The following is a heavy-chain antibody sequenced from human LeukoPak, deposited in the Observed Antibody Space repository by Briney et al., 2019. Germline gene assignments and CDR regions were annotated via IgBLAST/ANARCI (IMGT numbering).Heavy chain of an antibody. J-gene: IGHJ4*02. CDR2: ISSTSSYI. CDR1: GFTFSSYS. V-gene: IGHV3-21*01. CDR3: AALRVGESDY. D-gene: IGHD3-10*01. Sequence: GGSLRLSCAASGFTFSSYSMNWVRQAPGKGLGCVSSISSTSSYIYYADSVKGRFTISRDNAKNSLYLPMNTLRAEATAVYYCAALRVGESDYWGQGTLVTVSS.